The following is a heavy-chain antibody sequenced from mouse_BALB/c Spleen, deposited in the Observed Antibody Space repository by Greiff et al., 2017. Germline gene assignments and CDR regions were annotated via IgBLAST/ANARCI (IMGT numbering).Heavy chain of an antibody. D-gene: IGHD2-3*01. J-gene: IGHJ3*01. CDR3: ARVYDGRFAY. V-gene: IGHV7-3*02. CDR1: GFTFTDYY. Sequence: EVKLVESGGGLVQPGGSLRLSCATSGFTFTDYYMSWVRQPPGKALEWLGFIRNKANGYTTEYSASVKGRFTISRDNSQSILYLQMNTLRAEDSATYYCARVYDGRFAYWGQGTLVTVSA. CDR2: IRNKANGYTT.